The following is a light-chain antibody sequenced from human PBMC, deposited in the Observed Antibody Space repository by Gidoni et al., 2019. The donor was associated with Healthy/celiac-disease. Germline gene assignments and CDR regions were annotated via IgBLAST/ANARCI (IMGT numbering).Light chain of an antibody. CDR1: QSVSSY. Sequence: EIVLTQSPATLSLSPGERATLSCRASQSVSSYLAWYQQKPGQAPRLLIYDASNRATGIPARFSGSGSGTDFTQTISSLEPEDFAVYYCQQRSNWPPLTFGGGTKVEIK. CDR2: DAS. V-gene: IGKV3-11*01. CDR3: QQRSNWPPLT. J-gene: IGKJ4*01.